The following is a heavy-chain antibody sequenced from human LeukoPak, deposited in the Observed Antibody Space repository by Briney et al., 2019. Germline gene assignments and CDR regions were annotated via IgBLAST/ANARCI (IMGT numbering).Heavy chain of an antibody. V-gene: IGHV4-59*01. J-gene: IGHJ6*03. Sequence: PSETLSLTCTVSGGSISSYYWSWIRQPPGKGLEWIGYIYYSGSTNYNPSLKSRVTISVDTSKNQFSLKLSSVTAADTAVYYCARDIGVPYYCYYMDVWGKGTTVTVSS. D-gene: IGHD1-26*01. CDR2: IYYSGST. CDR3: ARDIGVPYYCYYMDV. CDR1: GGSISSYY.